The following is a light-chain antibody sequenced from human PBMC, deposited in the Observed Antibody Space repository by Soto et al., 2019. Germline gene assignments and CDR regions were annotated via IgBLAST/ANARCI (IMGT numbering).Light chain of an antibody. CDR3: QQSYTPPHT. CDR2: TAS. V-gene: IGKV1-39*01. J-gene: IGKJ2*01. CDR1: QSISRF. Sequence: DIQMTQSPPSLSASVGDKVTITCRPSQSISRFLNWYQQKPGKAPKLLIYTASSLQSGVPSRFSGSGSGTHFTLTVSSLQPEDSATYFCQQSYTPPHTFGQGTKLEIK.